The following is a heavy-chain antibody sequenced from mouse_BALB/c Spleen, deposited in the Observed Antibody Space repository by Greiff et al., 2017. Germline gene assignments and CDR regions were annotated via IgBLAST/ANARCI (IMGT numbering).Heavy chain of an antibody. CDR3: ARGGTRGNFDV. J-gene: IGHJ1*01. V-gene: IGHV1-87*01. Sequence: VQLQQSGAELARPGASVKLSCKASGYTFTSYWMQWVKQRPGQGLEWIGAIYPGDGDTRYTQKFKGKATLTADKSSSTAYMQLSSLASEDSAVYYCARGGTRGNFDVWGAGTTVTVSS. CDR1: GYTFTSYW. D-gene: IGHD3-3*01. CDR2: IYPGDGDT.